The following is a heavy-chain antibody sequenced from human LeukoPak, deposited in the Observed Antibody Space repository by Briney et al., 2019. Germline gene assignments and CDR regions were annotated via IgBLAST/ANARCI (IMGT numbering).Heavy chain of an antibody. D-gene: IGHD3-22*01. V-gene: IGHV4-59*08. Sequence: SETLSLTCTVPGGSISSYYWSWIRPPPGKGLEWIGYIYYSGSTNYNPSLKRRVTISVDTSKNQFSLKLSSVTAADTAVYYCARQMTYYDSSGYLYYFDYWGQGTLVTVSS. CDR1: GGSISSYY. CDR3: ARQMTYYDSSGYLYYFDY. J-gene: IGHJ4*02. CDR2: IYYSGST.